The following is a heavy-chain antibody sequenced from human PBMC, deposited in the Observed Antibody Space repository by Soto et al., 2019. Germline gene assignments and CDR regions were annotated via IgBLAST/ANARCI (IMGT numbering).Heavy chain of an antibody. CDR1: GFTFSSYA. Sequence: AGGSLRLSCAASGFTFSSYAMSWVRQAPGKGLEWVSAISGSGGSTYYADSVKGRFTISRDNSKNTLYLQMNSLRAEDTAVYYCAKRTIFGVVTKGPNWFDPWGQGTLVTVSS. CDR2: ISGSGGST. V-gene: IGHV3-23*01. CDR3: AKRTIFGVVTKGPNWFDP. J-gene: IGHJ5*02. D-gene: IGHD3-3*01.